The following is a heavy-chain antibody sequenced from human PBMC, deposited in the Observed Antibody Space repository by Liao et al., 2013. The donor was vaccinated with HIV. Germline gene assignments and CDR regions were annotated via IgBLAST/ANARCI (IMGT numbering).Heavy chain of an antibody. Sequence: QVQLQESGPGLVKPSETLSLTCTVSGGSISSYYWSWIRQPPGKGLEWIGYIYYSGSTNYNPSLKSRVTISVDTSKNQFSLKLSSVTAADTAVYYCAGDDYYDSSGYSGAFDYWGQGTLVTVSS. CDR3: AGDDYYDSSGYSGAFDY. D-gene: IGHD3-22*01. CDR1: GGSISSYY. CDR2: IYYSGST. V-gene: IGHV4-59*01. J-gene: IGHJ4*02.